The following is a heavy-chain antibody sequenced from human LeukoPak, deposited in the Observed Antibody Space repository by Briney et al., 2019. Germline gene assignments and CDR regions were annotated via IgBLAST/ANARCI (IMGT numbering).Heavy chain of an antibody. D-gene: IGHD3-22*01. Sequence: GGSLRLSCAASRFTFEDYGMSWVRQAPGKGLEWVSGINRNGGSTGYADSVKGRFTISRDNAKNSLYLQMNSLRAEDTALYHCARVWRRPVVTYAFDIWGQGTMVTVSS. CDR2: INRNGGST. CDR3: ARVWRRPVVTYAFDI. CDR1: RFTFEDYG. V-gene: IGHV3-20*01. J-gene: IGHJ3*02.